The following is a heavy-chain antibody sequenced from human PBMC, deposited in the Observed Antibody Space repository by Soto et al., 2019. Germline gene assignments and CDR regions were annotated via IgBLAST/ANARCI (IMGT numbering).Heavy chain of an antibody. J-gene: IGHJ6*02. CDR1: GGSISSSNW. Sequence: SETLSLTCAVSGGSISSSNWWSWVRQPPGKGLEWIGEIYHSGSTNYNPSLKSRVTISVDKSKNQFSLKLSSVTAADTAVYYCARTRGNVYDSSGYYPLLGYGMDGWGQGNTVTVPS. CDR3: ARTRGNVYDSSGYYPLLGYGMDG. V-gene: IGHV4-4*02. D-gene: IGHD3-22*01. CDR2: IYHSGST.